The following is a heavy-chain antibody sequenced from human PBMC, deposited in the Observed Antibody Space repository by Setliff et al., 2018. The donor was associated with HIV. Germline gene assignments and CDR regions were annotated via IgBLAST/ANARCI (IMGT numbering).Heavy chain of an antibody. V-gene: IGHV5-51*01. CDR1: GYSFTSCW. J-gene: IGHJ5*02. CDR3: ARLAPIQLWPRDCWFDP. CDR2: IYPGDSDT. Sequence: GESLKISCKGSGYSFTSCWIGWVRQMPGKGLEWMGIIYPGDSDTRYSPSFQGQVTISADKSISTAYLQWSSLKASDTAMYYCARLAPIQLWPRDCWFDPWGQGTLVTVSS. D-gene: IGHD5-18*01.